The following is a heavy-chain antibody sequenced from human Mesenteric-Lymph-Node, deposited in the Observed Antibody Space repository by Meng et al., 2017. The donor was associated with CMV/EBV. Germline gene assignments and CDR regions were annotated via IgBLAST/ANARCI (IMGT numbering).Heavy chain of an antibody. D-gene: IGHD2-21*02. V-gene: IGHV3-20*04. Sequence: GESLKISCAASGFTFDDYGMSWVRQPPGKGLEWVSGIDWNGGSTGHADSVKGRFTISRDNAKNSLYLQMNSLRAEDTAVYYCARSMTAAYDIWGQGTMVTVSS. CDR2: IDWNGGST. CDR1: GFTFDDYG. J-gene: IGHJ3*02. CDR3: ARSMTAAYDI.